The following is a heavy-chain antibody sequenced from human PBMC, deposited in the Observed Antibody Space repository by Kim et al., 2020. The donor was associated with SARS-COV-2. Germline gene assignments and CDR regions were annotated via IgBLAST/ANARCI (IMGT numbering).Heavy chain of an antibody. J-gene: IGHJ6*02. CDR3: AKDRDSGWYLTGGMDV. V-gene: IGHV3-23*01. CDR1: GFTFSSYA. CDR2: ISGSAGTT. Sequence: GGSLRLSCAASGFTFSSYAMSWVRQPPGKGLEWVSAISGSAGTTYYADSLKGRFTISRDNSKNTLYLQMNSLRAEDTAVYYCAKDRDSGWYLTGGMDVWGQGTTVTVSS. D-gene: IGHD6-19*01.